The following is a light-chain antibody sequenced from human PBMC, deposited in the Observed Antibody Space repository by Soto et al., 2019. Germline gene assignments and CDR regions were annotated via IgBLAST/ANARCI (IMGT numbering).Light chain of an antibody. V-gene: IGKV3-15*01. CDR1: QTVSRH. CDR3: QQYNTWPLIT. J-gene: IGKJ5*01. Sequence: EIVMTQSPGTLSVSPGERATLSCRASQTVSRHLAWYQQKPGQAPRLLIFGASTRATGIPDRFSGSGSGTHFTLTISFLQSEDFAVYYCQQYNTWPLITFGPGTRLDIK. CDR2: GAS.